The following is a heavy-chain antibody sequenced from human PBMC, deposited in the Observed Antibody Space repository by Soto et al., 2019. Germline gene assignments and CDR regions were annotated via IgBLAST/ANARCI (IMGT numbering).Heavy chain of an antibody. CDR1: GGSISSSSYY. CDR3: ARQVFTIFGTYYYYYGMDV. CDR2: IYYSGST. Sequence: SETLYLTCTVSGGSISSSSYYWGWIRQPPGKGLEWIGSIYYSGSTYYNPSLKSRVTISVDTSKNQFSLKLSSVTAADTAVYYCARQVFTIFGTYYYYYGMDVWGQGTTVT. D-gene: IGHD3-3*01. V-gene: IGHV4-39*01. J-gene: IGHJ6*02.